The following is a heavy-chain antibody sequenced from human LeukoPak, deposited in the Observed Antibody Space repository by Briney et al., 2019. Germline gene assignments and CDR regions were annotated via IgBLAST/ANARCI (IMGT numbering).Heavy chain of an antibody. D-gene: IGHD3-16*01. V-gene: IGHV3-49*03. CDR1: GFIFCEYA. J-gene: IGHJ4*02. CDR3: ARDAHYYDDSGHPFDY. CDR2: VSAKPYGGTT. Sequence: GGSLRLSCTTSGFIFCEYALSWFRQAPGRGLEWVGIVSAKPYGGTTKYAASVKDRFIISRDDSNRIAYLQLNSLKTEDTGMYYCARDAHYYDDSGHPFDYWGQGTLVTVSS.